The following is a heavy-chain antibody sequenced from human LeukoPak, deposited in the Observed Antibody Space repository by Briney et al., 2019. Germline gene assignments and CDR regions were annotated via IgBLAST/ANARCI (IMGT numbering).Heavy chain of an antibody. J-gene: IGHJ6*03. CDR2: INPNSGGT. Sequence: ASVKVSRKASGYTFTGNYMPWVRQAPGQRLEWMGWINPNSGGTNYAQKFQGRVTMTRDTSISTAYMELSRLRSDDTAVYYCARVTPHTYYYMDVWGKGTTVTVSS. CDR1: GYTFTGNY. V-gene: IGHV1-2*02. CDR3: ARVTPHTYYYMDV.